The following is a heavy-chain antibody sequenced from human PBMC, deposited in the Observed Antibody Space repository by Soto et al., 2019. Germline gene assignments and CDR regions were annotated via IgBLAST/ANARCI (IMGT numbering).Heavy chain of an antibody. D-gene: IGHD6-19*01. V-gene: IGHV3-72*01. CDR3: AMLGGWSGGSNDMDV. J-gene: IGHJ6*02. Sequence: EVQLVESGGGLVQPGGSLRFSCAASGLFFRDYHMDWVGQAPGKGLEGFGRIGRKANSYTTEYAASVKGRFTISRDDSKNSLYLQMNSLKTEDTAVYYCAMLGGWSGGSNDMDVWGQGTTVTVSS. CDR1: GLFFRDYH. CDR2: IGRKANSYTT.